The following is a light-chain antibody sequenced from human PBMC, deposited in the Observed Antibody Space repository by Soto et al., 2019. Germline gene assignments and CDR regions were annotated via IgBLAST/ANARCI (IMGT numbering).Light chain of an antibody. CDR1: QSISSY. CDR3: QQSYSTLRT. V-gene: IGKV1-39*01. CDR2: AAS. Sequence: DIQMTQSPSSLSASVGDRVTITCRASQSISSYLNWYQQKPGQAPTLLIYAASSLQSGVPSRFSGSGSGTDFTLTISSLQPEDFATYYCQQSYSTLRTFGQGTKVEIK. J-gene: IGKJ1*01.